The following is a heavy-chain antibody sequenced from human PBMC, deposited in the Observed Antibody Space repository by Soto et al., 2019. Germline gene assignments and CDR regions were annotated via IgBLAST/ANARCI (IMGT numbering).Heavy chain of an antibody. V-gene: IGHV1-69*08. CDR1: GGTFSTST. Sequence: QVQLVQSGAEVKKPGSSVKVSCKASGGTFSTSTFTWVRQAPGQGLEWMGRTIPILDVADYAQDFQGRVTITADKSPSTAYMELTSLTSKATAVYYCARDSPIGSTYSGYDAIDSWGQGTLVTVSS. J-gene: IGHJ4*02. D-gene: IGHD5-12*01. CDR3: ARDSPIGSTYSGYDAIDS. CDR2: TIPILDVA.